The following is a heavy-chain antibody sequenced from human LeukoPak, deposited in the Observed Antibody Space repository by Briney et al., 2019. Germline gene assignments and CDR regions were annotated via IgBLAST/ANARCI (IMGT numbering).Heavy chain of an antibody. CDR1: GFTLSSYG. Sequence: GGSLRLSCAASGFTLSSYGMHWVRQAPGKGLEWVAVISYDGSNKYYADSVKGRFTISRDNSKSTLYLQMNSLRAEDTAVYYCARDSGGDAFDIWGQGTMVTVSS. D-gene: IGHD3-16*01. CDR2: ISYDGSNK. CDR3: ARDSGGDAFDI. V-gene: IGHV3-30*03. J-gene: IGHJ3*02.